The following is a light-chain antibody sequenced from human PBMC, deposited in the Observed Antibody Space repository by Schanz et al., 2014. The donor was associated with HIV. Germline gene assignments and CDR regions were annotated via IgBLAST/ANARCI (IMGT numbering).Light chain of an antibody. Sequence: QSALTQPASVSGSPGQSITISCTGTSSDVGSYNLVSWYQQHPGKAPKLMIYEVSERPSGVSNRFSGSKSGNTASLTISGLQAEDEADYFCAAWDISRNGPVFGGGTKLTVL. CDR2: EVS. CDR3: AAWDISRNGPV. CDR1: SSDVGSYNL. J-gene: IGLJ2*01. V-gene: IGLV2-23*02.